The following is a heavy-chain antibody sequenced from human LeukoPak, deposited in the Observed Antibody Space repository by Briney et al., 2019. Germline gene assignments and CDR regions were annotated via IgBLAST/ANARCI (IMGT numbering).Heavy chain of an antibody. J-gene: IGHJ4*02. Sequence: PGGSLRLSCAASGFTFSSYAMSWVRQAPGKGLEWVANIKQDGSEKYYVDSVKGRFTISRDNAKNSLYLQMNSLRAEDTAVYYCARQDTAMGEGIDYWGQGTLVTVSS. CDR2: IKQDGSEK. CDR1: GFTFSSYA. D-gene: IGHD5-18*01. CDR3: ARQDTAMGEGIDY. V-gene: IGHV3-7*01.